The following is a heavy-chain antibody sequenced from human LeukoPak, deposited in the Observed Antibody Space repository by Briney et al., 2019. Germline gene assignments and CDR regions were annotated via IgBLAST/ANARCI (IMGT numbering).Heavy chain of an antibody. CDR2: IYYSGST. J-gene: IGHJ4*02. D-gene: IGHD3-22*01. Sequence: SETLSLTCTVSGGSISSGSYYWGWIRQPPGKGLEWIGSIYYSGSTYYNPSLKSRVTISVDTSKNQFSLKLSSVTAADTAVYYCARPSSGYYSPFDYWGQGTLVTVSS. V-gene: IGHV4-39*01. CDR1: GGSISSGSYY. CDR3: ARPSSGYYSPFDY.